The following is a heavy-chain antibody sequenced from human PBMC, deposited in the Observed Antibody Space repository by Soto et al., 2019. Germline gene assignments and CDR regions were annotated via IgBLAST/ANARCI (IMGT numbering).Heavy chain of an antibody. CDR1: GFTFSSYG. J-gene: IGHJ6*02. CDR2: ISYDGSNK. CDR3: AKDQSSPYERWLQLSFGVLICDGMDV. D-gene: IGHD3-16*01. V-gene: IGHV3-30*18. Sequence: HPGGSLRLSCAASGFTFSSYGMHWVRQAPGKGLEWVAVISYDGSNKYYADSVKGRFTISRDNSKNTLYLQMNSLRAEDTAVYYCAKDQSSPYERWLQLSFGVLICDGMDVWGQGTTVTGSS.